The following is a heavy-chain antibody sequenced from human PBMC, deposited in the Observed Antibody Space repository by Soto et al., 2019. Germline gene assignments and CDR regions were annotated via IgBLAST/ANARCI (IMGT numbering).Heavy chain of an antibody. CDR1: GGTFSSYA. Sequence: GASVKVSCKASGGTFSSYAISWVRQAPGQGLEWMGGIIPIFGTANYAQKFQGRVTITADGSTSTAYMELSSLRSEDTAVYYCASGYCSGGSCYSRTRSFYYYGMDVWGQGTTVTVSS. V-gene: IGHV1-69*13. CDR2: IIPIFGTA. CDR3: ASGYCSGGSCYSRTRSFYYYGMDV. J-gene: IGHJ6*02. D-gene: IGHD2-15*01.